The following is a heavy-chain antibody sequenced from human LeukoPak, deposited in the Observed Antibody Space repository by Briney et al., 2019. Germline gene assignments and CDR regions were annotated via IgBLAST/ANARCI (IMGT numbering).Heavy chain of an antibody. J-gene: IGHJ4*02. V-gene: IGHV1-18*01. CDR2: ISAYNGNT. CDR3: ARHRGYHSTMYLDY. Sequence: ASVKVSCKASGYTFTSYGISWVRQAPGQGLEWMGWISAYNGNTNYAQKLQGRVTMTTDTSTSTAYMELRSLRSEDTAVYYCARHRGYHSTMYLDYWGQGTLVTVSS. CDR1: GYTFTSYG. D-gene: IGHD3-22*01.